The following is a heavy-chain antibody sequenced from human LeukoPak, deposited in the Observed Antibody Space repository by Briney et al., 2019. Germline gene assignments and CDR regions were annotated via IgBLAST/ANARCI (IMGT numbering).Heavy chain of an antibody. V-gene: IGHV3-13*01. J-gene: IGHJ3*02. CDR2: IGTAGDT. D-gene: IGHD3-16*01. CDR1: GFTFSSYD. CDR3: AKDFYRLGEFDAFDN. Sequence: GGSLRLSCAASGFTFSSYDMHWVRQATGKGLEWVSAIGTAGDTYYPGSVKGRFTISRDNAKNSLYLQMNSLRVEDTALYYCAKDFYRLGEFDAFDNWGQGTMVTVSS.